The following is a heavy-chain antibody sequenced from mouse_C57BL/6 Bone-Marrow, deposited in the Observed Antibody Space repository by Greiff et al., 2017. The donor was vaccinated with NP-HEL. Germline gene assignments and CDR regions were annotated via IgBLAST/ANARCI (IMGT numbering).Heavy chain of an antibody. V-gene: IGHV1-12*01. J-gene: IGHJ2*01. D-gene: IGHD1-1*01. CDR3: ARILDGSPFYYFDY. CDR1: GYTFTSYN. CDR2: IYPGNGDT. Sequence: SGAELVRPGASVKMSCKASGYTFTSYNMHWVKQTPRQGLEWIGAIYPGNGDTSYNQKFKGKATLTVDKPSSTAYMQLSSLTSEDSAVYYCARILDGSPFYYFDYWGQGTTLTVSS.